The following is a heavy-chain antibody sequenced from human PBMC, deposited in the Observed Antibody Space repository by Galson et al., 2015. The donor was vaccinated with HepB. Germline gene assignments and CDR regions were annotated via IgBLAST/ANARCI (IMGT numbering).Heavy chain of an antibody. J-gene: IGHJ6*02. Sequence: SLRLSCAASGFTFSDYNMNWIRQAPGKGLEWISYISSGGNTIYYADSVMGRFTISRDNAENSLDLQMDSLRDEDTAVYYCARDMNGYFWSGYFVQWGAYGMDVWGQGTTVPVSS. D-gene: IGHD3-3*01. V-gene: IGHV3-11*01. CDR3: ARDMNGYFWSGYFVQWGAYGMDV. CDR1: GFTFSDYN. CDR2: ISSGGNTI.